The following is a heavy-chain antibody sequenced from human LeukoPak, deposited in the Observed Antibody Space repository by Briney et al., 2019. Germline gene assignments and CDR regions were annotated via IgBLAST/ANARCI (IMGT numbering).Heavy chain of an antibody. D-gene: IGHD4-23*01. V-gene: IGHV4-59*08. CDR3: ARHGNGPDSEFDY. Sequence: SETLSLTCTVAGGSISSYYWSWIRQPPGKGLEWIGYIYYSGSTNYNPSLKSRVTISVDTSKNQFSLKLSSVTAADTAVYYCARHGNGPDSEFDYWGQGTLVTVSS. CDR2: IYYSGST. CDR1: GGSISSYY. J-gene: IGHJ4*02.